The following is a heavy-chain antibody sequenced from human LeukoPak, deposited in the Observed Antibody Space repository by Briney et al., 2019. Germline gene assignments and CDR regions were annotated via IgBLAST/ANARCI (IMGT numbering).Heavy chain of an antibody. J-gene: IGHJ5*02. Sequence: GGSLRLSCAASGFIFSSYTMSWVRQAPGKGLEWVSGINWNGGSTGYADSVKGRFTISRDNAKNSLYLQMNSLRAEDTALYYCAVTIAVAGTRWFDPWGQGTLVTVSS. CDR3: AVTIAVAGTRWFDP. CDR1: GFIFSSYT. CDR2: INWNGGST. V-gene: IGHV3-20*04. D-gene: IGHD6-19*01.